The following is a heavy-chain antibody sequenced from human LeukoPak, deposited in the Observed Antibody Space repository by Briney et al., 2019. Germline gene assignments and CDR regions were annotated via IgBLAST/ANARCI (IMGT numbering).Heavy chain of an antibody. Sequence: GPSLRLSRADDGTTFSGTWMSWASLHPGKWLEWVAHIKPDGSEKYFVDSVRGRFTISRDNAESSLYLEMNSLRAEDTAVYYCARDRDWSFDYWGQGTLVTVSS. CDR1: GTTFSGTW. J-gene: IGHJ4*02. CDR2: IKPDGSEK. V-gene: IGHV3-7*05. D-gene: IGHD3/OR15-3a*01. CDR3: ARDRDWSFDY.